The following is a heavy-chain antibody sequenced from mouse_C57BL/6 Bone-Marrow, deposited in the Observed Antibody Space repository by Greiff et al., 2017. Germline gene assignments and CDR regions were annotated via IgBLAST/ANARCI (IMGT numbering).Heavy chain of an antibody. D-gene: IGHD2-2*01. Sequence: QVQLKQPGAELVKPGASVKVSCKASGYTFTSYWMHWVKQRPGQGLEWIGRIHPSDSDTNYNQKFKGKATLTVDKSSSTAYMQLSSLTSEDSAVYYCAMGWLRRKFAYWGQGTLVTVSA. V-gene: IGHV1-74*01. CDR1: GYTFTSYW. J-gene: IGHJ3*01. CDR2: IHPSDSDT. CDR3: AMGWLRRKFAY.